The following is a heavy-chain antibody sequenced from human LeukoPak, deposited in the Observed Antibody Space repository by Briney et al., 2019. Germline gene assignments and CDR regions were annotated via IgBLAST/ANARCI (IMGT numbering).Heavy chain of an antibody. D-gene: IGHD3-3*01. Sequence: GGSLRLSCAASGFTFSDYYMSWIRQAPGKGLEWVSYISSSGSTIYYADSVKGRFTISRDNAKNSLYLQMNSLRAEDTAVYYCASQEWSDGSYFDYWGQGTLVSVSS. CDR2: ISSSGSTI. CDR3: ASQEWSDGSYFDY. J-gene: IGHJ4*02. CDR1: GFTFSDYY. V-gene: IGHV3-11*01.